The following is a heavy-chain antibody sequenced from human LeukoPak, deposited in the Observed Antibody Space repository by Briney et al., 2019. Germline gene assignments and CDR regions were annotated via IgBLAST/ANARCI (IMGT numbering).Heavy chain of an antibody. CDR2: IYYSGST. J-gene: IGHJ4*02. V-gene: IGHV4-39*01. D-gene: IGHD3-16*01. CDR1: GGSISSGTYY. CDR3: ARRGDY. Sequence: PSETLSLTCTVSGGSISSGTYYWGWIRQPPGKGLEWIGSIYYSGSTSYNPSLKGRVTISVDTSKNQFSLKLSSVTAADTAVYYCARRGDYWGQGTLVTVSS.